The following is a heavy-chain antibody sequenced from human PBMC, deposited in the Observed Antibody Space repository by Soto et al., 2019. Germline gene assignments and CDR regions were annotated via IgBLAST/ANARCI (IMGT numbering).Heavy chain of an antibody. Sequence: QVQLVESGGGVVQPGRSLRLSCEASGFTFSTYTIHWVRQAPGHGLEWVAAISYDGTNKYYADSVKGRFTISRDNSKNTLYLQMNSLRTDDTAVYHCASPIIVLDYWGQGTLVTVSS. V-gene: IGHV3-30-3*01. CDR1: GFTFSTYT. CDR2: ISYDGTNK. D-gene: IGHD2-8*01. J-gene: IGHJ4*02. CDR3: ASPIIVLDY.